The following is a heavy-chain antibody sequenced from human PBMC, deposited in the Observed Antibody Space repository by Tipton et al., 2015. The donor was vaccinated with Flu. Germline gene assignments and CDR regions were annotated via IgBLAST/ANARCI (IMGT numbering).Heavy chain of an antibody. D-gene: IGHD3-22*01. J-gene: IGHJ6*02. CDR1: GFTFSSYG. V-gene: IGHV3-30*02. CDR3: AKGYYYDSSGYYYYYYGMDV. CDR2: IRYDGSNK. Sequence: SLRLSCAASGFTFSSYGMHWVRQAPGKGLEWVAFIRYDGSNKYYADSVKGRFTISRDNSENTLYLQMNSLRAEDTAVYYCAKGYYYDSSGYYYYYYGMDVWGQGTTVTVSS.